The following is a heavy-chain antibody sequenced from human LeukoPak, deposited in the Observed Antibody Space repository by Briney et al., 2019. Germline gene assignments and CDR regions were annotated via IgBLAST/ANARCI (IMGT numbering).Heavy chain of an antibody. CDR3: ARGQWLVSSMDV. CDR1: GGSISSGNFY. V-gene: IGHV4-61*10. CDR2: IYYSGST. D-gene: IGHD6-19*01. J-gene: IGHJ6*03. Sequence: SQTLSLTCTVSGGSISSGNFYWSWIRQPAGKGLEWIGYIYYSGSTNYNPSLKSRVTISVDTSKNQFSLKLSSVTAADTAVYYCARGQWLVSSMDVWGKGTTVTVSS.